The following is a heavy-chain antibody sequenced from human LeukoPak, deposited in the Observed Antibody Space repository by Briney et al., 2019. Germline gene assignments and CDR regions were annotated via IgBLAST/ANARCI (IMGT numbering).Heavy chain of an antibody. CDR1: GGSFSGYY. CDR3: ARGYYYYYMDV. J-gene: IGHJ6*03. CDR2: INHSGST. Sequence: PSEPLSLTCAVYGGSFSGYYWSWFRQPPGKGLEWTGEINHSGSTNYNPSLRSRVTISVDTSKNQFSLKLSSVTAADTAVYYCARGYYYYYMDVWGKGTTVTVSS. V-gene: IGHV4-34*01.